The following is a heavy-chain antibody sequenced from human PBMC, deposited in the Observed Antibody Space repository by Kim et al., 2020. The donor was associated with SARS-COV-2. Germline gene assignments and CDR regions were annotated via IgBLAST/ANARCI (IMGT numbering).Heavy chain of an antibody. V-gene: IGHV3-23*01. D-gene: IGHD1-26*01. CDR1: GFTFCGHS. CDR3: FKDGDEWGSDY. J-gene: IGHJ4*02. Sequence: GGSLRLSCTTSGFTFCGHSMSWVRQAPGKGLEWVASIKGNDGTTYYVYSVKGRFTISSNDSRKTLSLQMQDMRAEATAAYYYFKDGDEWGSDYSGQG. CDR2: IKGNDGTT.